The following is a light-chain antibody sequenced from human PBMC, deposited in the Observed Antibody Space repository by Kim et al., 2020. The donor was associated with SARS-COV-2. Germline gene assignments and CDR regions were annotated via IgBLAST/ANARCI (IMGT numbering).Light chain of an antibody. CDR3: KQDKSASLP. CDR2: AAS. CDR1: QDISNY. J-gene: IGKJ2*01. Sequence: QITQYQSSLSASVWDRVTITCRARQDISNYLAWYQQKPGKAPKLLIYAASALESGVPSQFSGSGAGTDFTLTISSLQPEDVATYYCKQDKSASLPFGQGIKLEI. V-gene: IGKV1-27*01.